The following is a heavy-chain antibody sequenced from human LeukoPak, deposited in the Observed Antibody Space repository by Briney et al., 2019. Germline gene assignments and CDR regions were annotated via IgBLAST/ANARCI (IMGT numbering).Heavy chain of an antibody. D-gene: IGHD2/OR15-2a*01. CDR1: GFIFSNYA. Sequence: PGGSLRLSCAASGFIFSNYAMSWVRQAPGKGLVWVSHINTDGSSTTYADSVKGRFTISRDNAKSTLYLLMNSLRAEDTAVYYCARDSNYGMDVWGQGTTVTVSS. J-gene: IGHJ6*02. V-gene: IGHV3-74*01. CDR2: INTDGSST. CDR3: ARDSNYGMDV.